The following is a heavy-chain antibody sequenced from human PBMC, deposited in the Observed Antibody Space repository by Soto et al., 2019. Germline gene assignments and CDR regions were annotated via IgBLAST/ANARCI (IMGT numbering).Heavy chain of an antibody. CDR2: TSYEGSDK. CDR1: GFTFRSYV. V-gene: IGHV3-30*19. CDR3: ARGGTTGGLDV. J-gene: IGHJ1*01. Sequence: QVQLVESGGGVVQPGTSLRVSCVGSGFTFRSYVIHWVRQAPGKGLEWVALTSYEGSDKYYGDSVRGRFTISRDNSRNTVELQMDSLRSEDTALYYCARGGTTGGLDVWGQGTLVSVSS. D-gene: IGHD3-16*01.